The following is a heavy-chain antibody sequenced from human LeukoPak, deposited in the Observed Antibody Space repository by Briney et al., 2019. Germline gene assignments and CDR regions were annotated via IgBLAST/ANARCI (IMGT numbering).Heavy chain of an antibody. D-gene: IGHD1-26*01. J-gene: IGHJ6*02. Sequence: PGGSLRLSCAASGFTFSSYSMNWVRQAPGKGLEWVSSISSSSSYIYYADSVKGRFTISRDNAKNSLYLQMNSLRAEDTAVYYCARDKGATLYYYYGMDVWGQGTTVTVSS. V-gene: IGHV3-21*01. CDR2: ISSSSSYI. CDR1: GFTFSSYS. CDR3: ARDKGATLYYYYGMDV.